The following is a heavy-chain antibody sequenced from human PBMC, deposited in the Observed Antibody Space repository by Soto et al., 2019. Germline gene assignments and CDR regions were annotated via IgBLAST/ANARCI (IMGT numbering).Heavy chain of an antibody. D-gene: IGHD6-19*01. CDR2: ISSNGGST. Sequence: PGGSLRLSCAASGFTFSSYAMHWVRQAPGKGLEYVSAISSNGGSTYYANSVKGRFTISRDNSKNTLYLQMGSLRAEDMAVYYCARDSQWYSSGWHYFDYWGQGTLVTVSS. CDR3: ARDSQWYSSGWHYFDY. CDR1: GFTFSSYA. J-gene: IGHJ4*02. V-gene: IGHV3-64*01.